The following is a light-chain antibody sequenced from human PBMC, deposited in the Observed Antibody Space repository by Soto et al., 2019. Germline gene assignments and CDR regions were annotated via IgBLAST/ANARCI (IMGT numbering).Light chain of an antibody. CDR2: AAS. CDR3: QQLDSFPLT. Sequence: DIQMTQSPSSVSASVGDRFTITCRASQVIYSWIAWYQQKPGRAPKPLIFAASNVQSGVPVRFSGSGSGTDFILSINSLQPEDVATYYCQQLDSFPLTFGQGTLLENK. J-gene: IGKJ5*01. V-gene: IGKV1-12*01. CDR1: QVIYSW.